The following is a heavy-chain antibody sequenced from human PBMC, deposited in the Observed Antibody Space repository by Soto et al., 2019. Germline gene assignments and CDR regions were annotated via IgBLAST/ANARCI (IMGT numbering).Heavy chain of an antibody. Sequence: QLKLVQSGAEVKKPGASVKVSCKASGYTFLSFDIAWVRQAPGQGLEWMGWISTDNGESGYAKTLQGRVTLTTDRSTMTAYMELRSLRSDDTAVYYCARVLLPNYSYDYWCQGTLVTFSS. D-gene: IGHD2-21*01. J-gene: IGHJ4*02. V-gene: IGHV1-18*01. CDR1: GYTFLSFD. CDR3: ARVLLPNYSYDY. CDR2: ISTDNGES.